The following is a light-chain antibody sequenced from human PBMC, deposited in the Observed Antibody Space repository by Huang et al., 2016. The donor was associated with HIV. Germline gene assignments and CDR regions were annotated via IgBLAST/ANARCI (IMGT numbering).Light chain of an antibody. CDR3: QQYYSTPPIT. J-gene: IGKJ5*01. CDR1: QGISNS. Sequence: DIQMTQSPSSLSASVGDRVTITCRASQGISNSLAWCQQKPGKAPKLLLYAASRLKSGVPSRVSGSGSGTDYTLTISSLQPEDFATYYCQQYYSTPPITFGRGTRLEIK. CDR2: AAS. V-gene: IGKV1-NL1*01.